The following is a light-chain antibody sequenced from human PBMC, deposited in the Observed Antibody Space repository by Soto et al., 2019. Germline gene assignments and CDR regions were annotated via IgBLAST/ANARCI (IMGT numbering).Light chain of an antibody. J-gene: IGLJ1*01. CDR3: AAWDDSLNGHV. V-gene: IGLV1-44*01. CDR2: TNN. CDR1: SSNIGGNT. Sequence: QSVLTQPPSASGTPGQRVTISCSGSSSNIGGNTVSWYQQFPGTAPKPLIYTNNQRPSGVPDRFSGSKSDTSASLAISALQSEDEAHYYCAAWDDSLNGHVFGTGTKLTVL.